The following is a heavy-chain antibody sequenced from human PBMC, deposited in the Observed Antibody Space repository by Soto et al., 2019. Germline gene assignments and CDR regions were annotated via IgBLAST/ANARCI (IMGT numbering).Heavy chain of an antibody. CDR3: ARGRGGYVCHYYGIDV. D-gene: IGHD6-25*01. CDR2: IYDSGAT. J-gene: IGHJ6*02. V-gene: IGHV4-30-2*01. Sequence: QLQLQESGSGLVKPSQTLSLTCAVSGGSISSGGYSWSWIRQPPGKGLEWIGYIYDSGATNYNPSLKSRVTIFLDKSKNQFSLKLNSVTAADTAVYYCARGRGGYVCHYYGIDVWGQGTMVTVSS. CDR1: GGSISSGGYS.